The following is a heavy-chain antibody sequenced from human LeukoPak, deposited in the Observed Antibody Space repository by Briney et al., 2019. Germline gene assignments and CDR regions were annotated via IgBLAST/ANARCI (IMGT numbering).Heavy chain of an antibody. J-gene: IGHJ4*02. D-gene: IGHD5-18*01. Sequence: PGGSLRLSCAASGFTFSSYGMHWVRQAPGKGLEWVAVISYDGSNKYYADSVKGRFTISRDNSKNSLYLQMDSLGAEDTAVYFCARETNWGGIQPLDYWGQGTLVTVSS. V-gene: IGHV3-30*03. CDR2: ISYDGSNK. CDR3: ARETNWGGIQPLDY. CDR1: GFTFSSYG.